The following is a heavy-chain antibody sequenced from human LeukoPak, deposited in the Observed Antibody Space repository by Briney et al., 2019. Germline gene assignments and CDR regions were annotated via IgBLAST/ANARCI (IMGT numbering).Heavy chain of an antibody. J-gene: IGHJ5*02. V-gene: IGHV1-18*01. CDR1: GYTFTSYG. D-gene: IGHD3-3*01. Sequence: ASVKVSCKASGYTFTSYGISWVRQALGQGLEWMGWISAYNGNTNYAQKLQGRVTMTTDTSTSTAYMELRSLRSDDTAVYYCARDYVTIFGVVIYNWFDPWGQGTLVTVSS. CDR3: ARDYVTIFGVVIYNWFDP. CDR2: ISAYNGNT.